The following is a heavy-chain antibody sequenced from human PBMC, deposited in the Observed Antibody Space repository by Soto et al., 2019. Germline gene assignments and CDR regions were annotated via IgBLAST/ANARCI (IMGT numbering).Heavy chain of an antibody. V-gene: IGHV3-66*01. J-gene: IGHJ4*02. CDR3: ARVHVLRFLEWLSLDY. CDR1: GFTVSSXX. CDR2: IYSGGSP. Sequence: GGSLRLSCAASGFTVSSXXMXXXXQAPGKGLEWVSVIYSGGSPYYADSVKGRFTISRDNSKNTLYLQMNSLRAEDTAVYYCARVHVLRFLEWLSLDYWGQGTLVTVSS. D-gene: IGHD3-3*01.